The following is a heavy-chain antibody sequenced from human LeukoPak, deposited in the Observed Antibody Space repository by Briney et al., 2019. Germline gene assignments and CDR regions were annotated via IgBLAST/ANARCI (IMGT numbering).Heavy chain of an antibody. CDR2: ISYDGSNK. V-gene: IGHV3-30*03. D-gene: IGHD3-16*02. CDR1: GFTFSSYG. J-gene: IGHJ4*02. CDR3: ASAWGSYRYQGNY. Sequence: GGSLRLSCAASGFTFSSYGMHWVRQAPGKGLEWVAVISYDGSNKYYADSVKGRFTISRDNSKNTLYLQMNSLRAEDTAVYYCASAWGSYRYQGNYWGQGTLVTVSS.